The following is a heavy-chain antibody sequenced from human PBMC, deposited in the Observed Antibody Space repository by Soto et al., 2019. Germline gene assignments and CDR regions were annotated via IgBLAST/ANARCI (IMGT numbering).Heavy chain of an antibody. J-gene: IGHJ4*02. Sequence: GGSLRLSCEASGFTFSSYAMSLVRQAPGRGLEWVSSISGSGGGTYHADSVTGRFTISRDNSKNTVFLQMNSLRAEDTAVYYCAKSVIYYFEYWGQGTMVTVSS. CDR1: GFTFSSYA. CDR3: AKSVIYYFEY. CDR2: ISGSGGGT. V-gene: IGHV3-23*01. D-gene: IGHD2-21*01.